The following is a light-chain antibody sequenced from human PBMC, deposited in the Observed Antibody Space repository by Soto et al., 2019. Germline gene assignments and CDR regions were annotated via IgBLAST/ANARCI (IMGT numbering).Light chain of an antibody. CDR3: SAWDDSMSGRV. V-gene: IGLV1-47*01. Sequence: QSVLTQPPSASGTPGQRVIISCSGSNSHIGSNSVYWYQQLPGTPPKLLIYRDDQRPSGVPDRFSGSKSGTSVSLAIIGLRSEDEADYYCSAWDDSMSGRVFGTGTKLTVL. CDR1: NSHIGSNS. J-gene: IGLJ1*01. CDR2: RDD.